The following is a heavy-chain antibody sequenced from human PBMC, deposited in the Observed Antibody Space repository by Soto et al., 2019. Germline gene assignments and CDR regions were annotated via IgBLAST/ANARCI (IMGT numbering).Heavy chain of an antibody. D-gene: IGHD3-22*01. J-gene: IGHJ4*02. CDR2: IIPIFGTA. CDR1: GGTFSSYA. CDR3: ARDFPSGDSSGYYTSYFDY. V-gene: IGHV1-69*13. Sequence: SVKVSCKASGGTFSSYAISWVRQAPGQGLEWMGGIIPIFGTANYAQKFQGRVTITADESTSTAYMELSSLRSEDTAVYYCARDFPSGDSSGYYTSYFDYWGQGTLVTVSS.